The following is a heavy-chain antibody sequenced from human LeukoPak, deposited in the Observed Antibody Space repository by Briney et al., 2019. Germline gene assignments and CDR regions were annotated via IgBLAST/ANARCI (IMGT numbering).Heavy chain of an antibody. CDR2: IIPIFGTA. V-gene: IGHV1-69*05. CDR3: ASPLTNYYDSSGYHYYSY. D-gene: IGHD3-22*01. J-gene: IGHJ4*02. Sequence: GSSVKVSCKASGGTFSSYAISWVRQAPGQGLEWMGGIIPIFGTANYAQKFQGRVTITTDESTSTAYMELSSLRSEDTAVYYCASPLTNYYDSSGYHYYSYWGQGTLVTVSS. CDR1: GGTFSSYA.